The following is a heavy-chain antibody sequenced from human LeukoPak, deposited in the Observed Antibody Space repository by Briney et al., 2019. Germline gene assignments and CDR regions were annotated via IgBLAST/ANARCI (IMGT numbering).Heavy chain of an antibody. CDR2: TYYRSKRYY. CDR1: GDSVSGTSPT. V-gene: IGHV6-1*01. Sequence: SQTHSLTCAISGDSVSGTSPTWNWIRQSPSGGLEWLGRTYYRSKRYYDYAESVKSRITINPDTSKNQFSLQLNSVTPEDTAVYYCARETYYFDYWGQGTLVTVSS. J-gene: IGHJ4*02. CDR3: ARETYYFDY.